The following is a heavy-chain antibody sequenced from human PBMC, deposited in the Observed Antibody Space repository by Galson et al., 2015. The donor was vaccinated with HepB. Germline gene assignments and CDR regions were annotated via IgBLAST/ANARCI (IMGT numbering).Heavy chain of an antibody. CDR2: IWHDGSNQ. J-gene: IGHJ2*01. CDR1: GFNFRSHG. CDR3: ARETVVLNWNFDL. D-gene: IGHD2-15*01. V-gene: IGHV3-33*01. Sequence: SLRLSCAASGFNFRSHGIHWVRQAPGRGLEWVACIWHDGSNQHYADSVKGRFTISRDNSIDTMYLQINSLRVEDTAVYYCARETVVLNWNFDLWGRGTLVTVSS.